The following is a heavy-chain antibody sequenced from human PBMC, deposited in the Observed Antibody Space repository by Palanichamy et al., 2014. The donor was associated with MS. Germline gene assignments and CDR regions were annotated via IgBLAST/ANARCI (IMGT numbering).Heavy chain of an antibody. V-gene: IGHV1-2*02. J-gene: IGHJ4*02. CDR2: IDRNSGGT. CDR1: GYTFTGYY. Sequence: QVQLVQSGAEVKKSGASVKVSCKTSGYTFTGYYMHWVRQAPGQGLEWMGWIDRNSGGTNYAQKFEGRVTMTRDTSISTAYMEPSTLRSDDTAVYYCARRGSYGYDYWGQGTLVTVSS. D-gene: IGHD5-18*01. CDR3: ARRGSYGYDY.